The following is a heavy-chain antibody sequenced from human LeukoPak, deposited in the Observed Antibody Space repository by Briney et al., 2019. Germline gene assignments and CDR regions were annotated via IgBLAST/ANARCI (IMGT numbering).Heavy chain of an antibody. V-gene: IGHV3-23*01. D-gene: IGHD3-9*01. CDR1: GFTFNNYA. Sequence: GSLRLSCAASGFTFNNYAMGWVRQTPGKGLEWVSGITGNGRSTYYADSVKGRFTISRDNAKNSLYLQMNSLRAEDTAVYYCARGKRGDYDILTGYYIAPWYFDYWGQGTLVTVSS. CDR2: ITGNGRST. J-gene: IGHJ4*02. CDR3: ARGKRGDYDILTGYYIAPWYFDY.